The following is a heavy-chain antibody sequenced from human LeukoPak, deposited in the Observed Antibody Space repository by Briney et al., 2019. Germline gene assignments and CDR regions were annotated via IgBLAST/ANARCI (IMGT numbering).Heavy chain of an antibody. D-gene: IGHD6-19*01. CDR3: AVVDSNGWYCHDY. CDR2: IYSGDST. Sequence: PGGSPRLSCVASTFTVSTNYMSWVRQAPGKGLEWVSVIYSGDSTYYADSVKGRFTISRDISKNTLYLQMNSLRAEDTAVYYCAVVDSNGWYCHDYWGQGTLVTVSS. V-gene: IGHV3-66*01. J-gene: IGHJ4*02. CDR1: TFTVSTNY.